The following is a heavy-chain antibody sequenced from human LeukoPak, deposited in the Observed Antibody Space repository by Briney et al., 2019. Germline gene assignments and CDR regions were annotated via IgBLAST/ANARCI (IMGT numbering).Heavy chain of an antibody. CDR1: GFTFNTYW. J-gene: IGHJ2*01. V-gene: IGHV3-74*01. Sequence: PRGSLRLSCAASGFTFNTYWMHWVRQAPGKGLVWVSPINPDGTVTTYADSVKGRFTISRDNAQNTLYLQMNSLKAEDTAVYYCVRDSPSGFFDLWGRGTLVTVSS. CDR2: INPDGTVT. D-gene: IGHD6-19*01. CDR3: VRDSPSGFFDL.